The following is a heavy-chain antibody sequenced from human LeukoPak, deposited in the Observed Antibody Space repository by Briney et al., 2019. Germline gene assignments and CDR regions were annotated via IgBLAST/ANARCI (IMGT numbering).Heavy chain of an antibody. Sequence: GGSLRLSCAASGFTFSDYYMSWIRQAPGKGLEWVSHISSSGSTIYYADSVKGRFTISRDNAKNSLYLQMNSLRAEDTAVYYCARGGVDYGDYDVLVEGAFDIWGQGTMVTVSS. D-gene: IGHD4-17*01. J-gene: IGHJ3*02. V-gene: IGHV3-11*01. CDR1: GFTFSDYY. CDR3: ARGGVDYGDYDVLVEGAFDI. CDR2: ISSSGSTI.